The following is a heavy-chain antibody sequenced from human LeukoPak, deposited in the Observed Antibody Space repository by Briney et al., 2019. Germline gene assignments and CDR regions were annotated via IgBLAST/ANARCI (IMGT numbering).Heavy chain of an antibody. V-gene: IGHV3-9*01. CDR2: ISWNSGSI. CDR3: AKDNRRHYTSGPNPDSLH. CDR1: GFIFNNYA. Sequence: GGSLRLSCAGSGFIFNNYAMHWVRQPPGKGLEWVSGISWNSGSIDYADSVKGRFTISRDNAKNSLYLQMNSLRVEDTAFYYCAKDNRRHYTSGPNPDSLHWGQGALVTISS. D-gene: IGHD6-19*01. J-gene: IGHJ4*02.